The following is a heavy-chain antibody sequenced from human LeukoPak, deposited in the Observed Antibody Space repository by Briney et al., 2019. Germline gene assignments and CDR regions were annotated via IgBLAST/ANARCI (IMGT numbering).Heavy chain of an antibody. CDR3: AKTSYAPPGY. J-gene: IGHJ4*02. V-gene: IGHV3-23*01. CDR1: GFTLSSYA. D-gene: IGHD3-16*01. CDR2: LSGSGGST. Sequence: GGSLRLSCAASGFTLSSYAMSWVRQAPGKGLEWVSALSGSGGSTYYADSVKGRFTISRDNSKNTLYLQMHSLRAEDTAVYYCAKTSYAPPGYWGPGTLVTVSS.